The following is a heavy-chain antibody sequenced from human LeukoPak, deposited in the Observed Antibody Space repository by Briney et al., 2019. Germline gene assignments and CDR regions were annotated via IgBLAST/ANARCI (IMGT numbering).Heavy chain of an antibody. CDR2: IKQDGSEK. D-gene: IGHD1-7*01. V-gene: IGHV3-7*01. CDR1: GFTFSTYW. Sequence: GGSLRLSCAASGFTFSTYWMTWVRQTPGKGLEWVANIKQDGSEKFYVDSVKGRFTISRDNAKNSLYLQMNSLRAEDTAVYYCARETGTTGTPYYFDYWGQGTLVTVSP. J-gene: IGHJ4*02. CDR3: ARETGTTGTPYYFDY.